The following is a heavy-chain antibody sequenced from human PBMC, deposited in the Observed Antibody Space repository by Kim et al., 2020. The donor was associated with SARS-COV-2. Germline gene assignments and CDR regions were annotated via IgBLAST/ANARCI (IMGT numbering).Heavy chain of an antibody. CDR2: IYYSGST. CDR1: GGSISSSSYY. Sequence: SETLSLTCTVSGGSISSSSYYWGWIRQPPGKGLEWIGSIYYSGSTYYNPSLKSRVTISVDTSKNQFSLKLSSVTAADTAVYYCARPGGVRAAAGRYNWFDPWGQGTLVTVSS. CDR3: ARPGGVRAAAGRYNWFDP. V-gene: IGHV4-39*01. J-gene: IGHJ5*02. D-gene: IGHD6-13*01.